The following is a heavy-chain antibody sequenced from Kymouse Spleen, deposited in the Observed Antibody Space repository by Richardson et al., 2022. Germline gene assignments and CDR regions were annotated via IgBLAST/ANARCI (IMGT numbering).Heavy chain of an antibody. J-gene: IGHJ6*02. CDR1: GFTFDDYA. CDR2: ISWNSGSI. V-gene: IGHV3-9*01. D-gene: IGHD1-1*01,IGHD1-20*01,IGHD1-26*01. CDR3: AKDEGETDYYGMDV. Sequence: EVQLVESGGGLVQPGRSLRLSCAASGFTFDDYAMHWVRQAPGKGLEWVSGISWNSGSIGYADSVKGRFTISRDNAKNSLYLQMNSLRAEDTALYYCAKDEGETDYYGMDVWGQGTTVTVSS.